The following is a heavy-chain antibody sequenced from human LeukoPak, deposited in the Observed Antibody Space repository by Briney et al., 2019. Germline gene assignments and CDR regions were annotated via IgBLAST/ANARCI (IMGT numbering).Heavy chain of an antibody. J-gene: IGHJ4*02. V-gene: IGHV3-23*01. D-gene: IGHD2-21*01. CDR3: AKRRGSGGEADVY. Sequence: GGSLRLSCVGSGFTFSRYGMSWVRQAPGKGLEWVSVISGSGDNTFYADSVKGRFTISRDNSKNTLLLQMNSLRLEDTAVYYCAKRRGSGGEADVYWGQGTLVTVSS. CDR2: ISGSGDNT. CDR1: GFTFSRYG.